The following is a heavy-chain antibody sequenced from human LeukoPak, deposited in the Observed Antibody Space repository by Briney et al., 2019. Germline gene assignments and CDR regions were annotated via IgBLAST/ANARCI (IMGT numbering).Heavy chain of an antibody. CDR2: ISGSSSYT. CDR1: GFTFNDYY. CDR3: ARVDYGGTYFDY. Sequence: GGSLRLSCAASGFTFNDYYMSWIRQAPGKGLEWISFISGSSSYTNYADSVKGQFTISRDNAKKSPYLQMNSLRAEDTAVYYCARVDYGGTYFDYWGQGTLVTVSS. D-gene: IGHD4-23*01. V-gene: IGHV3-11*05. J-gene: IGHJ4*02.